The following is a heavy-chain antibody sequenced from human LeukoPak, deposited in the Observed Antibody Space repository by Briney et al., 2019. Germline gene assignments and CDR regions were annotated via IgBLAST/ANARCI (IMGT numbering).Heavy chain of an antibody. J-gene: IGHJ5*02. Sequence: SETLSLTCTVSGGSISSSSYYWGWIRQPPGKGLEWIGSIHYSGSTYYNPSLKSRVTISVDTSKNQFSLKLSSVTAADTAVYYCARGPLGQYQLLMGGRRFDPWGQGTLVTVSS. D-gene: IGHD2-2*01. CDR1: GGSISSSSYY. CDR2: IHYSGST. V-gene: IGHV4-39*01. CDR3: ARGPLGQYQLLMGGRRFDP.